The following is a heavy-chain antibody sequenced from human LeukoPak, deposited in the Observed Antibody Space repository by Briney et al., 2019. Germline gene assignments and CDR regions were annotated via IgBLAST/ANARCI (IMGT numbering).Heavy chain of an antibody. V-gene: IGHV1-8*02. J-gene: IGHJ6*03. CDR1: GYTFTSYD. Sequence: ASVKVSCKASGYTFTSYDINWVRQATGQGLEWMGWMNPNSGNTGYAQKFQGRATMTRNTSISTAYMELSSLRSEDTAVYYCARGGAYYYYMDVWGKGTTVTISS. CDR3: ARGGAYYYYMDV. CDR2: MNPNSGNT. D-gene: IGHD4-17*01.